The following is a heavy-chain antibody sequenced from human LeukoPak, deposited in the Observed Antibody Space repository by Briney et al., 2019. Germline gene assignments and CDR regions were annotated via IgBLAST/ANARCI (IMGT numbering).Heavy chain of an antibody. CDR2: VWHDGSNK. CDR1: GFTFSTYG. V-gene: IGHV3-33*01. J-gene: IGHJ4*02. D-gene: IGHD2-15*01. CDR3: ARDQSLLYFDY. Sequence: QPGRSLRLSCAASGFTFSTYGMHWVRQPPGKGLEWVAAVWHDGSNKDYADSVKGRFTISRDNSKKTLYLQMSSLRAEDTAVYYCARDQSLLYFDYWGQGTLVTVSS.